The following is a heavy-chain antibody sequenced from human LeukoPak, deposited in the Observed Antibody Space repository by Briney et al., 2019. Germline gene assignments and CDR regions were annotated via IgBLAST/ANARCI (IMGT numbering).Heavy chain of an antibody. J-gene: IGHJ4*02. V-gene: IGHV1-2*06. Sequence: ASVKVSCKASGYTFTGYYMHWVRQAPGQGLEWMGRIHPNSGGTNYAQKFQGRVTMTRDTSISTAYMELSRLRSDDTAVYYCATADQNWNYLSDYWGQGTLVTVSS. CDR1: GYTFTGYY. D-gene: IGHD1-7*01. CDR2: IHPNSGGT. CDR3: ATADQNWNYLSDY.